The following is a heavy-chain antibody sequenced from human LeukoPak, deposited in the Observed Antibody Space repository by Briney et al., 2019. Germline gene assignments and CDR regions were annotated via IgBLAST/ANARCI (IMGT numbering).Heavy chain of an antibody. CDR2: ISGSGGST. CDR3: AKQKYDSSAVGDYFDY. V-gene: IGHV3-23*01. Sequence: GGSLRLSCAASGFTFSSYAMSWVRQAPGKGLEWVSAISGSGGSTYYADSVKGRFTISRDNSKNTLYLQMNSLRAEDTAVYYCAKQKYDSSAVGDYFDYRGQGTLVTVSS. D-gene: IGHD3-22*01. J-gene: IGHJ4*02. CDR1: GFTFSSYA.